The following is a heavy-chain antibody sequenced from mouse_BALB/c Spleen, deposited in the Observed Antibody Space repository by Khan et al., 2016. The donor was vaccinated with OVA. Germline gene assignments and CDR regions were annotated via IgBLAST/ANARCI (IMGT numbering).Heavy chain of an antibody. CDR1: GYSITSDYA. J-gene: IGHJ4*01. CDR3: ARDGSRYNYAMDY. Sequence: EVQLQESGPGLVNPSQSLSLTCTVTGYSITSDYAWNWIRQFPGNKLDWMGYINYSGSTNYNPALKSRISITRDTSKNQFFLQLNSVTTEDTATYYCARDGSRYNYAMDYWGQGTSVTVSS. D-gene: IGHD2-3*01. CDR2: INYSGST. V-gene: IGHV3-2*02.